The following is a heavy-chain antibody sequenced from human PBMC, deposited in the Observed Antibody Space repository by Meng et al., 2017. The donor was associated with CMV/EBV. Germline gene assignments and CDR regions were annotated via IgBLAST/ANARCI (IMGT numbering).Heavy chain of an antibody. J-gene: IGHJ5*01. Sequence: ASVKVSCKASGYTFTGYYMHWVRQAPGQGLEWMGWINPNSGGTNYAQKFQGRVTMTRDTSISTAYMELSRLRSDDTAVYYCARKSEVVVVPAATLENNWFDSWGQGTLVTVSS. CDR2: INPNSGGT. CDR3: ARKSEVVVVPAATLENNWFDS. CDR1: GYTFTGYY. V-gene: IGHV1-2*02. D-gene: IGHD2-2*01.